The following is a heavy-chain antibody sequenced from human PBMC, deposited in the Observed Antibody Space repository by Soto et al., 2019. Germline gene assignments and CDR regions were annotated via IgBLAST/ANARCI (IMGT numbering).Heavy chain of an antibody. J-gene: IGHJ6*02. CDR3: AREDYYGSGSDYYYYGMDV. D-gene: IGHD3-10*01. CDR1: GFTVNNNY. Sequence: EVQLVESGGGLVQPGGSLRLSCAVSGFTVNNNYMSWVRQAPGKGLEWVSVIYSGGSTYYADSVKGRFTISRDNSKNTLXXQMNSLRAEDTAVYYCAREDYYGSGSDYYYYGMDVWGQGTTVTVSS. CDR2: IYSGGST. V-gene: IGHV3-66*01.